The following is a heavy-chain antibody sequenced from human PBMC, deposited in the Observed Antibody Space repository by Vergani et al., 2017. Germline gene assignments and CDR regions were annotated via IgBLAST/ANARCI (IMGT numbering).Heavy chain of an antibody. D-gene: IGHD4-17*01. J-gene: IGHJ4*02. CDR2: IWYDGSNK. CDR1: GFTFSSYS. CDR3: ARGATDDYGENDDYFDY. Sequence: QVQLVESGGGVVQPGRSLRLSCAASGFTFSSYSMNWVRQAPGKGLEWVAVIWYDGSNKYYADSVKGRFTISRDNSKNTLYLQMNSLRAEDTAVYYCARGATDDYGENDDYFDYWGQGTLVTVSS. V-gene: IGHV3-33*08.